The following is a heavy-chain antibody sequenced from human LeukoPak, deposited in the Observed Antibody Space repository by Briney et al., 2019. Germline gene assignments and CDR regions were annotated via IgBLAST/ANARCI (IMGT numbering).Heavy chain of an antibody. CDR3: ARGRDAFDI. Sequence: SETLSLTCAVYGGSFSGYYWSWIRQPPGKGLEWIGEINHSGSTNYNPSLKSRVTISVDTSKNQFSLKLSSVTAADTAVYYCARGRDAFDIWGQGTMVTVSS. CDR2: INHSGST. J-gene: IGHJ3*02. V-gene: IGHV4-34*01. CDR1: GGSFSGYY.